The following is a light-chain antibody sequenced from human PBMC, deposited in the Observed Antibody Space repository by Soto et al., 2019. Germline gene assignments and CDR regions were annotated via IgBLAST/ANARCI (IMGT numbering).Light chain of an antibody. CDR2: GAS. CDR1: QSVSSSY. CDR3: QKYHTSPLT. J-gene: IGKJ1*01. Sequence: EIVLTQSPGTLSLCPGERATFSCRASQSVSSSYIAWYQQKRGQAPRRVIYGASIRATGIPDRFSGSGSGTDLTLTISSLEPEDFALYYCQKYHTSPLTCGQGTKVDIK. V-gene: IGKV3-20*01.